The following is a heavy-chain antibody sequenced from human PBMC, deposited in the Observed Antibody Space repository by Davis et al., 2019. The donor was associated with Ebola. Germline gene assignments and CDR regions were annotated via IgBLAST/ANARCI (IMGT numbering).Heavy chain of an antibody. CDR1: GYTFTSYG. CDR2: ISAYNGNT. D-gene: IGHD1-26*01. J-gene: IGHJ6*02. CDR3: ARRGEWELWSDVDGMDV. V-gene: IGHV1-18*01. Sequence: ASVKVSCKASGYTFTSYGISWVRQAPGQGLEWMGWISAYNGNTNYAQKFQGRVTMTRDTSISTAYMELSRLRSDDTAVYYCARRGEWELWSDVDGMDVWGQGTTVTVSS.